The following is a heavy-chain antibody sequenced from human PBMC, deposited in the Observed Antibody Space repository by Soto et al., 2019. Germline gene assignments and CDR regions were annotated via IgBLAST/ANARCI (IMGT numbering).Heavy chain of an antibody. CDR2: ISGSGGST. CDR1: GFTFSSYA. V-gene: IGHV3-23*01. CDR3: AKWEGAAISSYYYYGMDV. J-gene: IGHJ6*02. Sequence: EVQLLESGGGLVQPGGSLRLSCAASGFTFSSYAMSWVRQAPGKGLEWVSAISGSGGSTYYADSVKGRFTISRDNSKNTLYLQMNSLRAEATAVYYCAKWEGAAISSYYYYGMDVWGQGTTVTVSS. D-gene: IGHD1-26*01.